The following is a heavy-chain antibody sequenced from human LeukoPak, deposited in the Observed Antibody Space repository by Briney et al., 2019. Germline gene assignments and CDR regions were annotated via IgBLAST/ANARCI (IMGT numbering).Heavy chain of an antibody. V-gene: IGHV1-69*13. Sequence: ASVKVSCKASGGTFSSYAISWVRQAPGQGLEWMGGIIPIFGTANYAQKFQGRVTITADESTSTAYMELSSLRSEDTAVYYCARDRGYYDSSGYLDYWGQGTLVTVSS. CDR2: IIPIFGTA. CDR3: ARDRGYYDSSGYLDY. D-gene: IGHD3-22*01. J-gene: IGHJ4*02. CDR1: GGTFSSYA.